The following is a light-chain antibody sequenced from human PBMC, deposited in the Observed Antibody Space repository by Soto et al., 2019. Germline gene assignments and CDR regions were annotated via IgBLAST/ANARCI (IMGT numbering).Light chain of an antibody. CDR3: QQYTGPPTT. CDR2: GAS. J-gene: IGKJ5*01. V-gene: IGKV3-11*01. CDR1: QSVSGY. Sequence: EIVLTQSPATLSLSPGERATLSCRASQSVSGYLAWYQQKPGQAPRLLIYGASTRAAGIPDRFSGSGSGTDFTLTITRLEPEDSAVYFCQQYTGPPTTFGQGTRLEIK.